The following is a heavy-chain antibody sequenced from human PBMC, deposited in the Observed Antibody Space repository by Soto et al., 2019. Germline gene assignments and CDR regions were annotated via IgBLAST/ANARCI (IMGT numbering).Heavy chain of an antibody. CDR2: IYYSGST. Sequence: SETLSLTCTVSGGSISSSSYYWGWIRQPPGKGLEWIGSIYYSGSTYYNPSLKSRVTISVDTSKNQFSLKLSSVTAADTAVYYCARELYYYYGMDVWGQGTTVTVSS. CDR1: GGSISSSSYY. J-gene: IGHJ6*02. V-gene: IGHV4-39*02. CDR3: ARELYYYYGMDV.